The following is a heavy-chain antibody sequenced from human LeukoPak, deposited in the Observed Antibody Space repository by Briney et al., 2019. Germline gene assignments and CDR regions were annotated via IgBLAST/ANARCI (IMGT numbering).Heavy chain of an antibody. V-gene: IGHV3-30*02. Sequence: GGSLRLSCAASGFTFSSYWMSWVRQAPGKGLEWVAFIRYDGSNKYYADSVKGRFTISRDNSKNTLYLQMNSLRAEDTAVYYCAKDDSGSYDAFDIWGQGTMVTVSS. CDR1: GFTFSSYW. CDR2: IRYDGSNK. D-gene: IGHD1-26*01. CDR3: AKDDSGSYDAFDI. J-gene: IGHJ3*02.